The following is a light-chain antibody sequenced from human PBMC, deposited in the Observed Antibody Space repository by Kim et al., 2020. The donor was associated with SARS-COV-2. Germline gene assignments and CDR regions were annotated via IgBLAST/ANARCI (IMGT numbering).Light chain of an antibody. J-gene: IGKJ5*01. CDR3: QQRRNWPVT. CDR1: QNVDSY. CDR2: DAS. V-gene: IGKV3-11*01. Sequence: EIVLTQSPATLSLSPGERATLSCRASQNVDSYLAWYQQKPGQAPRLLIYDASNRATGIPARFTGSGSVTEFTLTISSLEPEDFAMYYCQQRRNWPVTFGQGRRLEIK.